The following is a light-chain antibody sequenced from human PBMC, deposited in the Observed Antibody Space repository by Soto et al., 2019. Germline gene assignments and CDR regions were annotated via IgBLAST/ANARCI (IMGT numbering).Light chain of an antibody. V-gene: IGLV2-23*02. CDR1: SSDVRSYNL. Sequence: QSALTQPASVSGSPGQSITISCTGTSSDVRSYNLVSWYQQHPGKAPKLMIYEVSKRPSGVSNRFSGSKSGNTASLTISGLQAEDEADYYCCSYAGSSTVFGTGTKVTVL. J-gene: IGLJ1*01. CDR3: CSYAGSSTV. CDR2: EVS.